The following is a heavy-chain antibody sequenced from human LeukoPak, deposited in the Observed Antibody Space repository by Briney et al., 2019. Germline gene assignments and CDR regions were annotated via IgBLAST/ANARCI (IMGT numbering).Heavy chain of an antibody. V-gene: IGHV3-11*01. CDR2: ISSSGSTI. CDR1: GFTFSDYY. Sequence: GGSLRLSCAASGFTFSDYYMSWIRQAPGKGLEWVSYISSSGSTIYYADSVKGRFTISRDNAKNSLYLQMNSLRAEDTAVYYCAKRSWGGGSYVAPLAPFDYWGQGTLVTVSS. D-gene: IGHD1-26*01. J-gene: IGHJ4*02. CDR3: AKRSWGGGSYVAPLAPFDY.